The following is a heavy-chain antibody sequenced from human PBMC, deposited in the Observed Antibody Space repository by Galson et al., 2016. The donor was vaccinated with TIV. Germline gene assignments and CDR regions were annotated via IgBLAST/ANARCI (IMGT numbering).Heavy chain of an antibody. CDR3: ARDRTLPGYYYNGMAV. Sequence: CAISGDSVSSHSAWNWIRQSPSRGLEWLGRTYYRSKWYNDYALSVKSRITINPDTSKNQFYLQLNSMTPEDTAVYYCARDRTLPGYYYNGMAVWGQGTMVTVSS. V-gene: IGHV6-1*01. J-gene: IGHJ6*02. CDR2: TYYRSKWYN. D-gene: IGHD1/OR15-1a*01. CDR1: GDSVSSHSA.